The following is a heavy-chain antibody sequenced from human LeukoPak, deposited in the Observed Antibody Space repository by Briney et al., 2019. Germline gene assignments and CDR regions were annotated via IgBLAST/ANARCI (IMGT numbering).Heavy chain of an antibody. CDR1: GYTFTSNG. V-gene: IGHV1-18*04. CDR2: ISAYNDNT. CDR3: ARDMRSGSGDY. Sequence: ASVTVSCKASGYTFTSNGISWVRHALGQGLEWMGWISAYNDNTNYAQKLQGRVTMTTDTSTSTADMELRSLRSDDTAVYYCARDMRSGSGDYWGQGTLVTVSS. D-gene: IGHD3-10*01. J-gene: IGHJ4*02.